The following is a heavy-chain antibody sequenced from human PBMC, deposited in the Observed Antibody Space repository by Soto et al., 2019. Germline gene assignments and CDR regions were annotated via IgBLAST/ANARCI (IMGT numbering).Heavy chain of an antibody. V-gene: IGHV4-39*01. Sequence: SETLSLTCSVSGGSISNNNYHWGWIRQPPGKGLEWIGSIYYRGNTYYNPSLRSRITISVDTSKNQFSLDLRSVTAVDTAVYFCARLRGGCPADFWGQGTLVTVSS. J-gene: IGHJ4*02. D-gene: IGHD2-15*01. CDR3: ARLRGGCPADF. CDR2: IYYRGNT. CDR1: GGSISNNNYH.